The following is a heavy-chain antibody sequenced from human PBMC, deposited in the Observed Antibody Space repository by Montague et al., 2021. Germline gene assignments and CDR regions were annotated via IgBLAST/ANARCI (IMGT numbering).Heavy chain of an antibody. D-gene: IGHD1-26*01. CDR2: ISGGGGSI. CDR1: GFTFGTYA. J-gene: IGHJ6*02. V-gene: IGHV3-23*01. Sequence: SLRLSCAASGFTFGTYAMSWVRQAPGQGLEWVSGISGGGGSIYYADSVKGRFTISRDNSKSTLYLQMSSLRAEDTAVYYCVKDPRGGYYSPSTMDVWGQGTTVTVSS. CDR3: VKDPRGGYYSPSTMDV.